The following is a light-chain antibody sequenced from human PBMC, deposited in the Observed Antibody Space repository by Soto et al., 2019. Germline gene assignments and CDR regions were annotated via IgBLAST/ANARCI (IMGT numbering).Light chain of an antibody. CDR1: QSVSSN. V-gene: IGKV3-20*01. J-gene: IGKJ1*01. CDR2: GAS. Sequence: EILMTQSPATLSVSPGERATFSCRASQSVSSNLAWCQQKPGQAPRLLIYGASNRATGIPDRLSGSGSGTEFTLTISRMEPEDFAVYYCQQYGSSGTFGHGTKVDIK. CDR3: QQYGSSGT.